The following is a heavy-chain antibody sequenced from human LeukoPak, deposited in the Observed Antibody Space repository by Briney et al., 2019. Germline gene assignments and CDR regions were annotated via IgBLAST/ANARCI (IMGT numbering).Heavy chain of an antibody. D-gene: IGHD3-9*01. CDR3: ARAKNRPTSAGYLRY. CDR2: IYHSGST. V-gene: IGHV4-38-2*02. CDR1: GYSISSGYY. J-gene: IGHJ4*02. Sequence: SETLSLTCTVSGYSISSGYYWGWIRQPPGKGLEWIGSIYHSGSTYYNPSLKSRVTISVDTSKNQFSLKLSSVTAADTAVYYCARAKNRPTSAGYLRYWGQGTLVTVSS.